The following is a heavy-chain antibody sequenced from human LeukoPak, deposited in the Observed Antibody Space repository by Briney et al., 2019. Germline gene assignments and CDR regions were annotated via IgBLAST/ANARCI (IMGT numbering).Heavy chain of an antibody. V-gene: IGHV3-33*01. J-gene: IGHJ6*02. Sequence: PGGSLRLSCAASGFAFSSYDMHWVRQAPGKGLEWVTLIWYDGSNKYYADSVKGRFTISRDNSRNTLYLQMNSQRAEDTAVYFCARLTGITFAMDVWGQGTTVTVSS. CDR3: ARLTGITFAMDV. CDR1: GFAFSSYD. CDR2: IWYDGSNK. D-gene: IGHD1-7*01.